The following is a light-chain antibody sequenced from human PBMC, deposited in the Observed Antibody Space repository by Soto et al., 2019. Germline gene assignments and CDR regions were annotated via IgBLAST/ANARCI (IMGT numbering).Light chain of an antibody. CDR3: HKTRSYPST. CDR1: QGIDSY. J-gene: IGKJ4*01. Sequence: IQLTQSPSSLSASVGDRVTITCRASQGIDSYLAWYQQRPGKVPQLLIYETSILQSGVSSRFRGSGFGPDFPPTIRSLQAEDFATYYCHKTRSYPSTFAGGTKVKIK. V-gene: IGKV1-9*01. CDR2: ETS.